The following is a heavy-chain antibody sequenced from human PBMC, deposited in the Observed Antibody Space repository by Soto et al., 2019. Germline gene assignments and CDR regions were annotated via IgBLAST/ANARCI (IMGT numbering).Heavy chain of an antibody. D-gene: IGHD1-7*01. Sequence: LRLSCAASGFTFSSYAMSWVRQAPGKGLEWVSAISGSGGSTYYADSVKGRFTISRDNSKNTLYLQMNSLRAEDTAVYYCASTITGTTLSDYWGQGTLVTVSS. V-gene: IGHV3-23*01. J-gene: IGHJ4*02. CDR3: ASTITGTTLSDY. CDR2: ISGSGGST. CDR1: GFTFSSYA.